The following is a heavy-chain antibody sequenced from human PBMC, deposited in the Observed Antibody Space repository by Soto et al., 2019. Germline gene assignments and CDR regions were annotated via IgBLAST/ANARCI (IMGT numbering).Heavy chain of an antibody. CDR3: ARHADYYYYGMDG. Sequence: PGESLKISCKGSGYSFTSYWIGWVRQMPGKGLEWMGIIYPGDSDTRYSPPFQGQVTISADKSISTAYLQWSSLKASDTAMYYCARHADYYYYGMDGWGQGTTVTVAS. V-gene: IGHV5-51*01. CDR2: IYPGDSDT. J-gene: IGHJ6*02. CDR1: GYSFTSYW.